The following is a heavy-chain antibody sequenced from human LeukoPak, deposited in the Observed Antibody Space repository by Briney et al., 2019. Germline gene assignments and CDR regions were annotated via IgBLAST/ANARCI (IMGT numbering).Heavy chain of an antibody. D-gene: IGHD3-10*01. CDR3: ARPMVRGVINFDY. Sequence: SETLSLTCTVSGGSINSYYWSWIRQPPGRGLEWIGSIHYSGSTSSNPSLRSRVTISVDKSKNQFSLKLSSVTAADTAVYYCARPMVRGVINFDYWGQGTLVTVSS. J-gene: IGHJ4*02. V-gene: IGHV4-59*12. CDR2: IHYSGST. CDR1: GGSINSYY.